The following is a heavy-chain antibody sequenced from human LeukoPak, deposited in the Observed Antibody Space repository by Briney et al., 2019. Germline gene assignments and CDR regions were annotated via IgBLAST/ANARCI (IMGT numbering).Heavy chain of an antibody. CDR2: ISGSGRST. CDR3: AKGTAHYYDRSGYFY. D-gene: IGHD3-22*01. CDR1: GFTFSDYA. Sequence: GGSLRLSCAGSGFTFSDYAMSWVRQAPGKGLEWVSAISGSGRSTYNADSVKGRFTISRDSSKNTLYLQMNSLRVEDTAVYYCAKGTAHYYDRSGYFYWGQGTLVTVSS. J-gene: IGHJ4*02. V-gene: IGHV3-23*01.